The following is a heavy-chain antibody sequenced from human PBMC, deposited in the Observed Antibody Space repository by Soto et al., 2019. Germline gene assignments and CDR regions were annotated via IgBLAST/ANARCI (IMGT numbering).Heavy chain of an antibody. CDR3: ARDRPRMVYARTPVTTEYYFDY. V-gene: IGHV4-39*02. D-gene: IGHD2-8*01. J-gene: IGHJ4*02. CDR1: GGSISSSTYY. Sequence: PSETLSLTCTVSGGSISSSTYYWGWIRQPPGKGLEWIGSVYYSGSTYYNPSLKSRVTISVDTSNNQFSLKLNSVTAADTAVYYCARDRPRMVYARTPVTTEYYFDYWGQGTLVTVSS. CDR2: VYYSGST.